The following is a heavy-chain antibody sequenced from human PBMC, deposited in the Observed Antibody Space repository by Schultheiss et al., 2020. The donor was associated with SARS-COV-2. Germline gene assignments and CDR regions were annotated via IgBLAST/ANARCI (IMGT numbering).Heavy chain of an antibody. J-gene: IGHJ5*02. V-gene: IGHV1-2*02. CDR3: ARDFHSSYENWFDP. Sequence: ASVKVSCKASGGTFSSYAISWVRQAPGQGLEWMGGINPNSGGTKYAQKFQGRVTMTRDTSISTAYMELSRLTSDDTAVYYCARDFHSSYENWFDPWGQGTLVTVSS. CDR2: INPNSGGT. D-gene: IGHD5-12*01. CDR1: GGTFSSYA.